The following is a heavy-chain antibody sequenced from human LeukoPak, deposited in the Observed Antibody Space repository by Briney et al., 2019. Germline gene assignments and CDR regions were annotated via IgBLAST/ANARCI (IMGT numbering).Heavy chain of an antibody. D-gene: IGHD2-2*01. CDR2: IYYSGST. CDR1: GGSISSSSYY. CDR3: ARGRIVAAASNWCFDL. Sequence: PSETLSLTCTVSGGSISSSSYYWGWVRQPPGKGLEWIGSIYYSGSTYYNPSLKSRVTISVDTSKNRFSLKLSSVTAADTAVYYCARGRIVAAASNWCFDLWGRSTLVTVSS. J-gene: IGHJ2*01. V-gene: IGHV4-39*01.